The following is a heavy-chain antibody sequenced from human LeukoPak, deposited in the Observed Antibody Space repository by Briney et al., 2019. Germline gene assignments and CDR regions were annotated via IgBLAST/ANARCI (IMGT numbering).Heavy chain of an antibody. V-gene: IGHV4-34*01. J-gene: IGHJ4*02. CDR1: CQSFYRYY. D-gene: IGHD4-17*01. Sequence: SETLSLTCGVCCQSFYRYYWSWTRQPPGKGLEWIGEINHSGSTNCNPSLKSRVTISLHTSKNQFSLTLSSVAATQTVLYYCTRGASTVTTPFWGQGTLVTVSS. CDR2: INHSGST. CDR3: TRGASTVTTPF.